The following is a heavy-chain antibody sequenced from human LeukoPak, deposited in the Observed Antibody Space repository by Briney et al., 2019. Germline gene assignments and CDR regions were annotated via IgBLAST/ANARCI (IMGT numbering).Heavy chain of an antibody. J-gene: IGHJ4*02. CDR2: INWNAVRV. Sequence: GESLKISCSASGFTFNNYGMTWVRQAPGKGLEWVSGINWNAVRVGYADSVKGRFTISRDNAENSLYLQMNSLRAEDTAFYYCARLRNYDSSGYYFEIDYWGQGTLVTVSS. D-gene: IGHD3-22*01. CDR1: GFTFNNYG. V-gene: IGHV3-20*04. CDR3: ARLRNYDSSGYYFEIDY.